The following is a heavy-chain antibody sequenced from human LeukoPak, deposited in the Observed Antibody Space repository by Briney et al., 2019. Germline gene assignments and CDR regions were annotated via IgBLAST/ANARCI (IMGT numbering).Heavy chain of an antibody. D-gene: IGHD2-15*01. Sequence: PGGSLRLSCAASGFTLSSHDMHWVRQAPGKGLEWVAFISYDGGKKDYADSVKGRFTISRDNSKNTLYLLMNSLRAEDTAVYYCAKEVGVGHMDVWGKGTTVTVSS. CDR1: GFTLSSHD. J-gene: IGHJ6*03. V-gene: IGHV3-30*18. CDR3: AKEVGVGHMDV. CDR2: ISYDGGKK.